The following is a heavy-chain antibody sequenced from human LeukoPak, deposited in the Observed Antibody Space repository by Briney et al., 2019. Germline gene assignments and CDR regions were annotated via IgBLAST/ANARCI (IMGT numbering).Heavy chain of an antibody. D-gene: IGHD2-15*01. CDR1: GYTFTSYY. V-gene: IGHV1-46*01. CDR2: INPSGGST. CDR3: ASRGYCSGGSCYDIDY. J-gene: IGHJ4*02. Sequence: ASVKVSCKASGYTFTSYYMHWVRQAPGQGLEWMGIINPSGGSTSYAQKFQGRVTMTRDTSTSTVYMELSSLRSEDTAVYYCASRGYCSGGSCYDIDYWGQGTLVSVSS.